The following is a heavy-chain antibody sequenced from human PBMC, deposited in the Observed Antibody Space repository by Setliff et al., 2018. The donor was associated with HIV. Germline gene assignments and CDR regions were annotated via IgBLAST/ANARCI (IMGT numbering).Heavy chain of an antibody. CDR3: ARDPSIGYYYDSSGSYFDY. CDR2: IYHSGST. V-gene: IGHV4-38-2*02. CDR1: AYSISGGYY. D-gene: IGHD3-22*01. Sequence: SETLSLTCAVSAYSISGGYYWGWIRQPPGKGLEWIGSIYHSGSTYYNPSLKSRVTLSVDTSKNQFSLKLSSVTAADTAVYYCARDPSIGYYYDSSGSYFDYWGQGTLVTVSS. J-gene: IGHJ4*02.